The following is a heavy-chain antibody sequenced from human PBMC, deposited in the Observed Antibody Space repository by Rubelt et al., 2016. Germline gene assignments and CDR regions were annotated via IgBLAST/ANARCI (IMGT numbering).Heavy chain of an antibody. J-gene: IGHJ4*02. CDR3: AGGKEGLGVTVMDY. Sequence: QVQLQQWGAGLLKPSETLSLTCAVYGGSFSGYYWSWIRQPPGKGLEWVGEINHSGSTNSNPSLKSLVTILVDTAKNQFALKLSSGTDADTAVYDCAGGKEGLGVTVMDYWGQGPLVTVCS. V-gene: IGHV4-34*01. CDR2: INHSGST. CDR1: GGSFSGYY. D-gene: IGHD3-22*01.